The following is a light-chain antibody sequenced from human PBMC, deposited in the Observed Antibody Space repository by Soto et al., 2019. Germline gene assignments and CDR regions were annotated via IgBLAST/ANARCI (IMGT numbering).Light chain of an antibody. CDR1: QSVSSSY. Sequence: EIVLTQSPGTLSLSPGERATLSCRASQSVSSSYLAWYQQKPGQAPRLLIYGASSRATGIPDRFSGSGSGTEFTLTISRLEPVDFAVYYCQQYGSSPLTFGGGTKVEIK. V-gene: IGKV3-20*01. J-gene: IGKJ4*01. CDR3: QQYGSSPLT. CDR2: GAS.